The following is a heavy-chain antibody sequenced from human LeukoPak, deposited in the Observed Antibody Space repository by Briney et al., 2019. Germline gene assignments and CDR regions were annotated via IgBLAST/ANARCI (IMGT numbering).Heavy chain of an antibody. D-gene: IGHD4-17*01. Sequence: ASVKVSCKAFGYSFSIFGISWVRQAPGQGLEWMGWISASNGNTKYVQKFQGRVTMTTDTSTSTAYMELRSLTSDDTAVYYCARAGAAVTTHYDYWGQGTVVTVSS. CDR1: GYSFSIFG. J-gene: IGHJ4*02. V-gene: IGHV1-18*01. CDR2: ISASNGNT. CDR3: ARAGAAVTTHYDY.